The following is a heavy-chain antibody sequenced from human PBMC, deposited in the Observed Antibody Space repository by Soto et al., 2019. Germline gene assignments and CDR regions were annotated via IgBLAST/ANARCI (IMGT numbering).Heavy chain of an antibody. V-gene: IGHV5-51*01. CDR3: ARQSGETYTPMDH. J-gene: IGHJ4*02. CDR1: GFSFTSQW. D-gene: IGHD5-18*01. Sequence: EAQLVQSGAEVKKPGESLKISCKGSGFSFTSQWIAWVRQMPGKGLEWMGTVYPSDSHTRYSPSFQGQVTISADKSISTAYLQWSSLKASDTAMYYCARQSGETYTPMDHWGQGTLVTVSS. CDR2: VYPSDSHT.